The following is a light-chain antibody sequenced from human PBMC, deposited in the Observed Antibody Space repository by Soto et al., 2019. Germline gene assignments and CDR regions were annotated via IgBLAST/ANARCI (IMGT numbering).Light chain of an antibody. CDR2: AAS. Sequence: DLQMTQSPSSVSASVGERVTITCRASQNISSWLAWYQQTPGKAPKLLISAASTLQRGVPSRFSGSGSGTDFALTITSLQPEDFATYYCQQATSYPFTFGPGTKVDVK. CDR3: QQATSYPFT. J-gene: IGKJ3*01. V-gene: IGKV1D-12*01. CDR1: QNISSW.